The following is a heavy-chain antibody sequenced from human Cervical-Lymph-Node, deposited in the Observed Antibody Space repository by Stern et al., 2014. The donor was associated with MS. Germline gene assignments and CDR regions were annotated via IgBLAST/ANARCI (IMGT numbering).Heavy chain of an antibody. CDR1: GFTFSGSA. J-gene: IGHJ4*02. CDR2: IRSQANSSAT. Sequence: EVQLVESGGGLVQPGGSLKLSCAASGFTFSGSAMHWVRQASGKGLEWVGRIRSQANSSATAYAASVKGRFTISRDDSKNTAYLQMNSLKTEDTAVYYCTRLHYGSGSYDYWGQGTLVTVSS. D-gene: IGHD3-10*01. V-gene: IGHV3-73*01. CDR3: TRLHYGSGSYDY.